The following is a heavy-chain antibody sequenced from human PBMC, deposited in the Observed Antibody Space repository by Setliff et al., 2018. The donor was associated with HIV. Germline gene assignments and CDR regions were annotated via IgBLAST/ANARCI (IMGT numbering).Heavy chain of an antibody. CDR1: GYALTTVG. Sequence: ASVKVSCKASGYALTTVGIRWVRQARGQGLEWMGWINTETGNPMYAQGFRGRFVFSLDTSVSTAYLQITSPKTEDTAMYYCARVGSYWSTFDYWVQRALVTVSS. CDR2: INTETGNP. V-gene: IGHV7-4-1*02. D-gene: IGHD1-26*01. J-gene: IGHJ4*02. CDR3: ARVGSYWSTFDY.